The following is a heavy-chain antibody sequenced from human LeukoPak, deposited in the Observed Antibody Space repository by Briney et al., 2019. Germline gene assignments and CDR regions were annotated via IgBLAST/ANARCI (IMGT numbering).Heavy chain of an antibody. J-gene: IGHJ4*02. D-gene: IGHD5-12*01. Sequence: PGGSLRLSCAASGFTFSSYSMNWVRKAQGKGRVWISHITSDGSGTDHADSVKGRFPISRDNAKNTLYLQMNSLRAEDTAVYYCARALKYNSGYDWGGDYWGQGTLVTVSS. CDR3: ARALKYNSGYDWGGDY. CDR2: ITSDGSGT. CDR1: GFTFSSYS. V-gene: IGHV3-74*01.